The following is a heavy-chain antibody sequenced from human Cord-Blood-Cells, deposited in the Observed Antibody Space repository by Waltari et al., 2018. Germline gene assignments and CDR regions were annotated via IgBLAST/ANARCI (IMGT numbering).Heavy chain of an antibody. V-gene: IGHV3-23*01. CDR1: GFTFSSYA. CDR3: AKDGNYYDSSGYYPPNYYYYMDV. J-gene: IGHJ6*03. CDR2: ISGSGGST. Sequence: EVQLLESGGGLVQPGGSLRLSCAASGFTFSSYAMSWVRQAPGKGLEWVSAISGSGGSTNYADSVKRRFTISRDNSKNTLYLQMNSLRAEDTAVYYCAKDGNYYDSSGYYPPNYYYYMDVWGKGTTVTVSS. D-gene: IGHD3-22*01.